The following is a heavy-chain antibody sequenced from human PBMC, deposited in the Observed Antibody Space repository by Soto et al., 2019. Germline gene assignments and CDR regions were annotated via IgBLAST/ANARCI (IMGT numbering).Heavy chain of an antibody. CDR2: IKTKSQGETT. V-gene: IGHV3-15*07. D-gene: IGHD1-26*01. CDR1: GFTFSSAW. J-gene: IGHJ4*02. CDR3: TTGSCEGY. Sequence: GGSLRLSCAASGFTFSSAWMNWVRQAPGKGLEWVGRIKTKSQGETTDYPAPVKGRFTIFRDDSKNTLYLQMNSLKTEDTAVYYCTTGSCEGYWGQGTLVTVSS.